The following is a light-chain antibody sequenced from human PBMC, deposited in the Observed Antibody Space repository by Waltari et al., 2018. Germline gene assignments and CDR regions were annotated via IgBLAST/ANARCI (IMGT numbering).Light chain of an antibody. Sequence: DIVMTQSPDSLAVSLGERAPINCKSSQSVFYTSNNNNYLAWYQQKPGQPPKLLIYWASTRESGVPDRFSGSGSGTDFTLTISNLQPEDVAVYYCQQFFLTPFTFGTGTKVNIK. CDR3: QQFFLTPFT. V-gene: IGKV4-1*01. J-gene: IGKJ3*01. CDR1: QSVFYTSNNNNY. CDR2: WAS.